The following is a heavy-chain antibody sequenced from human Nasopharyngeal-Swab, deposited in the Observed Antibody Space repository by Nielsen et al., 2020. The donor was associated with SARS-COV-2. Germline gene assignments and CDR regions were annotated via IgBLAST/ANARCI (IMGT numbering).Heavy chain of an antibody. J-gene: IGHJ4*02. D-gene: IGHD1-7*01. CDR3: ARLEPGTIFLDY. CDR2: IYYSGST. Sequence: SETLSLTCTVSGGSISSSSYYWGWIRQPPGKGLEWIGSIYYSGSTYYNPSLKSRVTISVDTSKNQFSLKLSSVTAADTAVYYCARLEPGTIFLDYCGQGTLVTVSS. V-gene: IGHV4-39*01. CDR1: GGSISSSSYY.